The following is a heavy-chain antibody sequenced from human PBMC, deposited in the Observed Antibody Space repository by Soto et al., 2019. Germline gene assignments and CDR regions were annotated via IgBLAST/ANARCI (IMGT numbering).Heavy chain of an antibody. CDR3: ARNPSLGLNYFDS. Sequence: SETLSLTCAVSGAAISSNSWWSWVRQPPGKGLEWIGEIYHSGSTNYNPSLKSRVTISVDKSKSQFSLRLNSVTAADTAVYYCARNPSLGLNYFDSWGRGTLVTVSS. CDR1: GAAISSNSW. CDR2: IYHSGST. J-gene: IGHJ4*02. V-gene: IGHV4-4*02.